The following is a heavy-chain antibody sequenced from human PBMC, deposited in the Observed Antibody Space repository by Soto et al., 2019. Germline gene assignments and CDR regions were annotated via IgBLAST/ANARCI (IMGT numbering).Heavy chain of an antibody. CDR2: IKGDGSEK. Sequence: EVQMVESGGGLVQPGGSLRLSCAASVFTFSSFWMYWVRQAPGKGLEWVANIKGDGSEKNYVDSEKGRFTISRDNAKNSLYLQMNSLRVEDTAVYYCASSLLRGQGTLVTVSS. J-gene: IGHJ4*02. CDR3: ASSLL. V-gene: IGHV3-7*01. CDR1: VFTFSSFW.